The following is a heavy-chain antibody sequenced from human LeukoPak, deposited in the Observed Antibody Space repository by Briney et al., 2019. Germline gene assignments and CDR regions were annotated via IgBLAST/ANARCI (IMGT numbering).Heavy chain of an antibody. V-gene: IGHV3-48*02. CDR2: ISSSSSTI. Sequence: GGSLRLSCAASGFTFSSYSMNWVRQAPGKGLEWVSYISSSSSTIYYADSVKGRFTISRDNAKNSLYPQMNSLRDEDTAVYYCASGRRVAVAGLSYYFDYWGQGTLVTVSS. CDR1: GFTFSSYS. D-gene: IGHD6-19*01. J-gene: IGHJ4*02. CDR3: ASGRRVAVAGLSYYFDY.